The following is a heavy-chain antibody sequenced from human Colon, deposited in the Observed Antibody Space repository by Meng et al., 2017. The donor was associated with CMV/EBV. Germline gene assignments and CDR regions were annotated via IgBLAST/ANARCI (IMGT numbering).Heavy chain of an antibody. CDR2: INHRGNT. D-gene: IGHD3/OR15-3a*01. V-gene: IGHV4-34*01. Sequence: SETLSLTCAVSGGSSSSYYWSWIRETPGKGLEWMGEINHRGNTNYNLSLKSRTSISIDTSKNQFSLKLRSVTAADTAVHDCARGGLVYDYGEEYYYFYGIDVWAQGTTVTVSS. CDR3: ARGGLVYDYGEEYYYFYGIDV. CDR1: GGSSSSYY. J-gene: IGHJ6*02.